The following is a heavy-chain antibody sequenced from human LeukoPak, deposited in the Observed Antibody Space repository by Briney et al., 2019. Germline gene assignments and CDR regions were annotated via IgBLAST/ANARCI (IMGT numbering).Heavy chain of an antibody. CDR3: ARATYYYDSSGYYNYYYYMDV. CDR1: GFTFSSYE. J-gene: IGHJ6*03. Sequence: GSLRLSCAASGFTFSSYEMNWVRQAPGKGLEWVSYISSSGSTIYYADSVKGRFTISRDNAKNSLYLQMNSLRAEDTAVYYCARATYYYDSSGYYNYYYYMDVWGKGTTVTVSS. V-gene: IGHV3-48*03. D-gene: IGHD3-22*01. CDR2: ISSSGSTI.